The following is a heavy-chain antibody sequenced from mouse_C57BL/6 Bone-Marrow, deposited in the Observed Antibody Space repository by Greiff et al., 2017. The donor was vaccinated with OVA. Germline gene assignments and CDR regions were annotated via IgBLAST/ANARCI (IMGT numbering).Heavy chain of an antibody. CDR1: GYTFTSYD. D-gene: IGHD2-1*01. CDR3: ARIGNYGNSPINMDY. Sequence: LQQSGPELVKPGASVKLSCKASGYTFTSYDINWVKQRPGQGLEWIGWIYPRDGSTKYNEKFKGKATLTVDTSSSTAYMELHSLTSEDSAVYFCARIGNYGNSPINMDYWGQGTSVTVSS. CDR2: IYPRDGST. J-gene: IGHJ4*01. V-gene: IGHV1-85*01.